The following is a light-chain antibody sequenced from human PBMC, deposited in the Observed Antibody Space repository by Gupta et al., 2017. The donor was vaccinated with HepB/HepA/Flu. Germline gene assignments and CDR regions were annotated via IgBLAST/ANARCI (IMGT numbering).Light chain of an antibody. Sequence: DVVLTHSPLSLPVTLGPPASISCTSSRSLVSTDGKTYFDWFHQGPGQSPRRLIYKGSNRDSGVPDRFSGSGSGTDFTLKISRVEADDIGVYYCRQYTWWPNTFGQGTKLEIK. V-gene: IGKV2-30*01. CDR3: RQYTWWPNT. CDR1: RSLVSTDGKTY. CDR2: KGS. J-gene: IGKJ2*01.